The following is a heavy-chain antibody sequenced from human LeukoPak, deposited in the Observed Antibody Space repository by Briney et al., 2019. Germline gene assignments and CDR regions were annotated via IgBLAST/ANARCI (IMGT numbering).Heavy chain of an antibody. CDR1: VFTFVDYG. J-gene: IGHJ4*02. D-gene: IGHD5-18*01. CDR2: INWNGGST. Sequence: PVGSLRLSCAASVFTFVDYGMSWVRQAPGKGLEWVSGINWNGGSTGYADSVKGRFTISRDNAKNSLYLQMNSLRAEDTALYYCARSRVYSYGYYFHYWAQGTLVTVSS. V-gene: IGHV3-20*04. CDR3: ARSRVYSYGYYFHY.